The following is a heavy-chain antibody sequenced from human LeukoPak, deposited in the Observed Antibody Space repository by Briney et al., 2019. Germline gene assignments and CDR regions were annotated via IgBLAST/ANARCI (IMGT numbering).Heavy chain of an antibody. CDR1: GYTFTGYY. D-gene: IGHD6-6*01. J-gene: IGHJ4*02. Sequence: ASVKVSCKASGYTFTGYYMHWVRQAPGQGLEWMGWINPNSGGTNYAQKFQGRVTMTRDTSISTAYMELSRLRSDDTAVYYCAFFEYSSSSSHYWGQGTLVTASS. V-gene: IGHV1-2*02. CDR3: AFFEYSSSSSHY. CDR2: INPNSGGT.